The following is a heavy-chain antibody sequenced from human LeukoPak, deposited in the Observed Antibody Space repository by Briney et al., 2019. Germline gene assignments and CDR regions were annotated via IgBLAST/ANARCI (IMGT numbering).Heavy chain of an antibody. D-gene: IGHD3-16*01. J-gene: IGHJ5*02. V-gene: IGHV3-66*04. CDR1: GISFSSYW. CDR2: IYSGGST. CDR3: ARPRDGGGWFDP. Sequence: PGGSLRLSCAASGISFSSYWMSWVRQAPGKGLEWVSVIYSGGSTYYADSVKGRFTISRDNSKNTLYLQMNSLRAEDTAVYYCARPRDGGGWFDPWGQGTLVTVSS.